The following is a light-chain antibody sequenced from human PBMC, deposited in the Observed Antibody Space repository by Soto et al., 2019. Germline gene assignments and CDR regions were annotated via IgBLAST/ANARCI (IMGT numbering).Light chain of an antibody. J-gene: IGLJ1*01. V-gene: IGLV2-14*01. CDR1: SSDVGGYNY. CDR3: SSYTSSSTL. CDR2: DVS. Sequence: QSALTQPTSVAGSTGQSITISCTGTSSDVGGYNYVSWYQQHPGKAPKLMIYDVSNRPSGVSNRFSGSKSGNTASLTISGLQAEDEADYYCSSYTSSSTLFGTGTKLTVL.